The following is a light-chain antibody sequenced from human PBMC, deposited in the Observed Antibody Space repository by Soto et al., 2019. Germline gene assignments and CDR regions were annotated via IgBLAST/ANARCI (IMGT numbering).Light chain of an antibody. V-gene: IGKV1-9*01. CDR1: QCISSY. Sequence: DIQLTQSPSFLSASVGDRVTITCRASQCISSYLAWYQQKPGKAPKLLIYAASTLQSGVPSRFSGSGSGTEFTLTISSLQPEDFATYDCQQLNSYPPWTFGQGTKVEIK. J-gene: IGKJ1*01. CDR3: QQLNSYPPWT. CDR2: AAS.